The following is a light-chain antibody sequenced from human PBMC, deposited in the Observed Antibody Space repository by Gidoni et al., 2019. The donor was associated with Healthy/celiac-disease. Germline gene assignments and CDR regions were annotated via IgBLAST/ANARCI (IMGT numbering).Light chain of an antibody. V-gene: IGKV1-8*01. J-gene: IGKJ4*02. CDR2: AAS. CDR1: QGISSY. Sequence: AIRMTQSPSSFSASTGDRVTITRRASQGISSYLAWYQQKLGKAPTLLIYAASTLQSGVPSRCSGSGSGTDFTLTISCLQSEDVATYYCQQYYSDPLTFGGGTKVEIK. CDR3: QQYYSDPLT.